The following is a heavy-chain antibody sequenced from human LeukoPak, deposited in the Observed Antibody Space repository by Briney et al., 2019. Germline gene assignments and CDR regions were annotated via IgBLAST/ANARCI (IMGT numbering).Heavy chain of an antibody. CDR1: GGTFTSYA. CDR3: ARDARSDETYYYYYMDV. V-gene: IGHV1-69*05. CDR2: IIPIFGTE. D-gene: IGHD6-6*01. J-gene: IGHJ6*03. Sequence: SVKVSCKASGGTFTSYAISWVRQAPGQGLELMGRIIPIFGTENYAKKFQGRVTITTDESTSTAYMELSSLRSEDTAVYYCARDARSDETYYYYYMDVWGKGTTVTVSS.